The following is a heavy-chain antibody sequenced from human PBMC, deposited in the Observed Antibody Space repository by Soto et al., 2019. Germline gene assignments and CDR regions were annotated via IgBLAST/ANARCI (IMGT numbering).Heavy chain of an antibody. V-gene: IGHV3-11*01. CDR1: GCPFSDYY. CDR3: ARGGQQLHGMDV. CDR2: ISSSGSPI. J-gene: IGHJ6*02. Sequence: GGPLRGSCAGAGCPFSDYYMTWIRQAPGKGLEWVSYISSSGSPIYYADSVKGRFTISRDNAKNSLYLQMNSLRAEDTAVYYCARGGQQLHGMDVWGQGTTVTVTS. D-gene: IGHD6-13*01.